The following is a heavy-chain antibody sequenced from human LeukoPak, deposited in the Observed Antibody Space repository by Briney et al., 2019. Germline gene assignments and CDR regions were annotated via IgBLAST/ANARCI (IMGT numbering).Heavy chain of an antibody. CDR3: AKGLGLVPTAPYFDY. CDR1: GFTFSSSA. D-gene: IGHD2-2*01. J-gene: IGHJ4*02. V-gene: IGHV3-23*01. Sequence: QAGGSLRLSCAASGFTFSSSAMSWVRQAPGKGLEWVSAISNNGGYTYYADSVQGRFTISRDNSKSTLCLQMNSLRAEDTAVYYCAKGLGLVPTAPYFDYWGQGTLVTVSS. CDR2: ISNNGGYT.